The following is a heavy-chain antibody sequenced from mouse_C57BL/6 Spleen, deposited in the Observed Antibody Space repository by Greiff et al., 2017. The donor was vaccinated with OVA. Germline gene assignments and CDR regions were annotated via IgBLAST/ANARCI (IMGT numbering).Heavy chain of an antibody. J-gene: IGHJ2*01. Sequence: QVQLQQSGAELVRPGTSVKMSCKASGYTFTNYWIGWAKQRPGHGLEWIGDIYPGGGYTNYNEKFKGKATLTADKSSSTAYMQFSSLTSEDSAIYYCARSITTHFDDWGQGTTLTVSS. CDR3: ARSITTHFDD. CDR2: IYPGGGYT. D-gene: IGHD1-1*01. CDR1: GYTFTNYW. V-gene: IGHV1-63*01.